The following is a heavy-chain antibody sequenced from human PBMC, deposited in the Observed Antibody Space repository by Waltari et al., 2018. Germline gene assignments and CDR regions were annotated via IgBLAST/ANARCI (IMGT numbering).Heavy chain of an antibody. D-gene: IGHD6-6*01. CDR1: GGTFSSYA. CDR3: ARGRAAARNFDY. V-gene: IGHV1-8*03. J-gene: IGHJ4*02. CDR2: MNPNSGNT. Sequence: QVQLVQSGAEVKKPGSSVKVSCKASGGTFSSYAISWVRQAPGQGLEWMGWMNPNSGNTGYAQKFQGRVTITRNTSISTAYMELSSLRSEDTAVYYSARGRAAARNFDYWGQGTLVTVSS.